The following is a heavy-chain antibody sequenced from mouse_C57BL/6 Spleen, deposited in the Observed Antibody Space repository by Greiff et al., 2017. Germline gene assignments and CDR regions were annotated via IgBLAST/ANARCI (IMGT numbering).Heavy chain of an antibody. D-gene: IGHD2-5*01. CDR2: ISYDGSN. CDR1: GYSITSGYY. V-gene: IGHV3-6*01. J-gene: IGHJ2*01. CDR3: ARRGAYYSNFFFDY. Sequence: EVHLVESGPGLVKPSQSLSLTCSVTGYSITSGYYWNWIRQFPGNKLEWMGYISYDGSNNYNPSLKNRISITRDTSKNQFFLKLNSVTTEDTATYYCARRGAYYSNFFFDYWGQGTTLTVSS.